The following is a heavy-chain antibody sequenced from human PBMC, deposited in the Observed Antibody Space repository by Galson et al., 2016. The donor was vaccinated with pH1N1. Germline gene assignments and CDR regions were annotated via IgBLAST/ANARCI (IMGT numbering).Heavy chain of an antibody. CDR1: GFSFSDSG. D-gene: IGHD3-3*01. J-gene: IGHJ4*02. CDR3: AKDFQWSFEY. Sequence: SLRLSCAVSGFSFSDSGIHWVRQAPGQGLEWVSYIRSDGINKYYTDSVKGRFTISSDNSKNTLYLQMTSLRPEDTAVYYCAKDFQWSFEYWGPGALVTVSS. CDR2: IRSDGINK. V-gene: IGHV3-30*02.